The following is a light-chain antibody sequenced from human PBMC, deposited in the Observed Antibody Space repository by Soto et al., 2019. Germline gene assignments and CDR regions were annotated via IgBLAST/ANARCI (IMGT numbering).Light chain of an antibody. Sequence: DIQMTQSPSSLSASLGDRVTIPCRASQGISNYLAWYQQKPGKVPKLLIYAASTLQSGVPSRFSGSGSGTDFTLTISSLQPEDVATYYCQKYNSAPQTFGQGTKV. V-gene: IGKV1-27*01. CDR1: QGISNY. J-gene: IGKJ1*01. CDR3: QKYNSAPQT. CDR2: AAS.